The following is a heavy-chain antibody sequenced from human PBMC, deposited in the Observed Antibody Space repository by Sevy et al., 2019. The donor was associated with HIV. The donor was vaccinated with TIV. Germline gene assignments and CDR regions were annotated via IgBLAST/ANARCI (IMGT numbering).Heavy chain of an antibody. CDR2: IGNSGANT. D-gene: IGHD6-19*01. CDR1: RFTFTNYG. J-gene: IGHJ4*02. Sequence: GGSLRLSCAASRFTFTNYGMHWVRQAPGKGLGWVSGIGNSGANTYYSDSVRGRFTVSRDNSKNTVYLQLNSLRAEDTAIYYCAKEWTLLSDWYGEFDYWGQGTLVTVSS. V-gene: IGHV3-23*01. CDR3: AKEWTLLSDWYGEFDY.